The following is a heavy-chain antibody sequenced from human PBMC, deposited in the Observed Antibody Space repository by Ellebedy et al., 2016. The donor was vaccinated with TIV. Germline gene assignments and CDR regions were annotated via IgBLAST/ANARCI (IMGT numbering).Heavy chain of an antibody. J-gene: IGHJ6*02. CDR1: GFTFSSYS. Sequence: GGSLRLXXAASGFTFSSYSMNWVRQAPGKGLEWVSSISSSSSYIYYADSVKGRFTISRDNAKNSLYLQMNSLRAEDTAVYYCARDRTTSNYYYYGMDVWGQGTTVTVSS. D-gene: IGHD4-11*01. V-gene: IGHV3-21*01. CDR2: ISSSSSYI. CDR3: ARDRTTSNYYYYGMDV.